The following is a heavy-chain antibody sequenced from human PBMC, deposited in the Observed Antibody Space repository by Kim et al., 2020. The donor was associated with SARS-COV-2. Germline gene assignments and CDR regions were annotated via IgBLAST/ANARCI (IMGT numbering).Heavy chain of an antibody. Sequence: SETLSLTCAVYGGSFSAYYWNWIRQPPGKGLEWIGEINHSGSTNYNPSLKSRVTISVDTSKNQFSLKLSSVTAADTAVYYCARITDSGSYYGFDYWGQG. J-gene: IGHJ4*02. CDR1: GGSFSAYY. CDR2: INHSGST. CDR3: ARITDSGSYYGFDY. D-gene: IGHD1-26*01. V-gene: IGHV4-34*01.